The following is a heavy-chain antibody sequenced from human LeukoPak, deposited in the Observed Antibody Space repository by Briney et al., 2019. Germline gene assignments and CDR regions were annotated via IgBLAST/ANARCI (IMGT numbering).Heavy chain of an antibody. J-gene: IGHJ4*02. CDR1: GYSFTTSW. V-gene: IGHV5-51*01. Sequence: GESLKISCKASGYSFTTSWMAWVRQKPGKGLEWMGITYLGDSDTRYSPSFQGQVTISADKSVSTAYLQWSSLKASDTAMYYCARRGTSSEIDYWGQGTLVTVSS. D-gene: IGHD6-6*01. CDR2: TYLGDSDT. CDR3: ARRGTSSEIDY.